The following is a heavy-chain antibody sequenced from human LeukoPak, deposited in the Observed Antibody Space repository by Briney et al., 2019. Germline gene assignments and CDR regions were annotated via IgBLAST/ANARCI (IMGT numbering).Heavy chain of an antibody. V-gene: IGHV1-24*01. CDR3: ARGQRRHIDMAPSFDY. D-gene: IGHD5-24*01. CDR1: GFTLTEFH. Sequence: GASVKASCKVSGFTLTEFHMHWVRQAPGKGLEWMGGFDPEDGVTFCAQKFQGRVTMTEDTSTDTAYMELSSLRSEDTAVYYCARGQRRHIDMAPSFDYWGQGTLVTVSS. J-gene: IGHJ4*02. CDR2: FDPEDGVT.